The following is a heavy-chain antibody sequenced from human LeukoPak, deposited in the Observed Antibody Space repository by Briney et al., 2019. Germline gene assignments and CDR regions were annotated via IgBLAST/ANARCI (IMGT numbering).Heavy chain of an antibody. V-gene: IGHV3-11*04. CDR2: ISSSGSTI. D-gene: IGHD5-12*01. J-gene: IGHJ4*02. Sequence: GGSLRLSCAASGFTFSDYYMSWIRQAPGKGLEWVSYISSSGSTIYYADSVKGRFTISRDNSKNTLYLQMNSLRAEDTAVYYCAKTVDIVATFFDYWGQGTLVTVSS. CDR1: GFTFSDYY. CDR3: AKTVDIVATFFDY.